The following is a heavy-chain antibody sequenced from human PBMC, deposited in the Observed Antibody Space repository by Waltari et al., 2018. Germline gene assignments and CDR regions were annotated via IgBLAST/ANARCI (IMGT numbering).Heavy chain of an antibody. CDR2: IIPIFGTS. Sequence: QVQLVQSGAEVKKPGSSVKVSCKASGGTFSSYAISWVRQAPGQGLEWMGGIIPIFGTSNYAQKFQGRVTITADESTSTAYMELSSLRSEDTAVYYCARDRDRRFYSWMIAFDIWGQGTMVTVSS. CDR3: ARDRDRRFYSWMIAFDI. D-gene: IGHD3-3*01. V-gene: IGHV1-69*13. CDR1: GGTFSSYA. J-gene: IGHJ3*02.